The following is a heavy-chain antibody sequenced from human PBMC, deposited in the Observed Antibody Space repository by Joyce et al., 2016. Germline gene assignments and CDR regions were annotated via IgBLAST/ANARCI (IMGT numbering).Heavy chain of an antibody. D-gene: IGHD2-2*01. CDR3: ARGDLRTSSPLFWYFAL. CDR2: INLNSGGT. Sequence: QVQLVQSGAEVKKPGASVKVCCKAAGYTFTDYYIHWVRQAPGQGLESLGVINLNSGGTEYPQKFQGRVTRTRDTSIRTAYMDLTGLRSDDTAVYYCARGDLRTSSPLFWYFALWGRGTLVTVSS. CDR1: GYTFTDYY. J-gene: IGHJ2*01. V-gene: IGHV1-2*02.